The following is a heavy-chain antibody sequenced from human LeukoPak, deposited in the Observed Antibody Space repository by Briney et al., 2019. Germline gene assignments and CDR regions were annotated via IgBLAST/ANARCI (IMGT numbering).Heavy chain of an antibody. D-gene: IGHD3-3*01. CDR2: IWYDGSNK. J-gene: IGHJ3*02. CDR1: GFTFSSYG. CDR3: AKDWDSWSGYSAFDI. Sequence: PGRSLRLSCAASGFTFSSYGMHRVRQAPGKGLEWVAVIWYDGSNKYYADSVKGRFTISRDNSKNTLYLQMNSLRAEDTAVYYCAKDWDSWSGYSAFDIWGQGTMVTVSS. V-gene: IGHV3-33*06.